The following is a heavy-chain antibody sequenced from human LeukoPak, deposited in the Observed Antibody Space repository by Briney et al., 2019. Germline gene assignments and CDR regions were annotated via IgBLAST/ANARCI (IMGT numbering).Heavy chain of an antibody. V-gene: IGHV1-24*01. CDR1: GYTLTELS. CDR3: ARGLVWSGYLEYYFDY. J-gene: IGHJ4*02. D-gene: IGHD3-3*01. CDR2: FDPEDGET. Sequence: GASVKVSCKVSGYTLTELSMHWVRQAPGKGLEWMGGFDPEDGETIYAQKFQGRVTITADESTSTAYMELSSLRSEDTAVYYCARGLVWSGYLEYYFDYWGQGTLVTVSS.